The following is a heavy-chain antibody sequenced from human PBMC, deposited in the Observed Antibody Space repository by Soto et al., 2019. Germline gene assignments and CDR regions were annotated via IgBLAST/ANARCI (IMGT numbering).Heavy chain of an antibody. CDR2: IYPGDSET. CDR3: AKAPEPLPIWNYVLH. D-gene: IGHD1-7*01. CDR1: GYNFASYW. V-gene: IGHV5-51*01. J-gene: IGHJ4*02. Sequence: GESLKISCKCSGYNFASYWIGWVRQMPGKDLEWMGIIYPGDSETRYSPSFQGQVIFSADNSKNTLYLQMNSLRAEDTAVYYCAKAPEPLPIWNYVLHWGQGTLVTVSS.